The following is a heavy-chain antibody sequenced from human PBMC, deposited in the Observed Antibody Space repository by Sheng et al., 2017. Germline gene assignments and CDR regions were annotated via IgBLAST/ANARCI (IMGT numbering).Heavy chain of an antibody. CDR1: GYTFTTYG. J-gene: IGHJ4*02. Sequence: QVQLVQSGAEVKKPGASVKVSCKASGYTFTTYGISWVRQAPGQGLEWMGWISAYNGDTNYAQRLQGRVTMTTDTSTSTAYMELRSPRSDDTAVYYCVRDLLHCGGDCFSDCFDYWGQGTLVTVSS. V-gene: IGHV1-18*01. CDR3: VRDLLHCGGDCFSDCFDY. CDR2: ISAYNGDT. D-gene: IGHD2-21*01.